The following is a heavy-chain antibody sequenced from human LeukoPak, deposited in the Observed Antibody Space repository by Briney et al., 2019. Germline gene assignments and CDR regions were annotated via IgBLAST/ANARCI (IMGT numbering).Heavy chain of an antibody. J-gene: IGHJ6*02. CDR3: AKEEYSTRYYYYGMDV. D-gene: IGHD2-2*01. CDR1: GFTFTYPS. V-gene: IGHV3-23*01. Sequence: PGGSLRLSCAASGFTFTYPSMTWVRQAPGKGLEWVSIISGSGDLTYYADSVKGRFTISRDNSKNTLYLQMSSLRAEDTAIYYCAKEEYSTRYYYYGMDVWGQGTTVTVSS. CDR2: ISGSGDLT.